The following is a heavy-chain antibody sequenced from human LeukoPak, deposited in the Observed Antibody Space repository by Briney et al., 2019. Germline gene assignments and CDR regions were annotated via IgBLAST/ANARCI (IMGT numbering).Heavy chain of an antibody. CDR1: GGSFSGYY. Sequence: SETLSLTCAVYGGSFSGYYWSWIRQPPGKGLEWIGEINHSGSTNYNPSLKSRVTISVDTSKNQFSLKLSSVTAADTAVYYCARGKPYSGGPSPHFDYWGQGTLVTVSS. CDR2: INHSGST. V-gene: IGHV4-34*01. D-gene: IGHD1-26*01. CDR3: ARGKPYSGGPSPHFDY. J-gene: IGHJ4*02.